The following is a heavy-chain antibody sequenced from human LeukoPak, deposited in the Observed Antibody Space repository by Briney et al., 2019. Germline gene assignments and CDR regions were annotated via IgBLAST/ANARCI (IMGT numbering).Heavy chain of an antibody. J-gene: IGHJ4*02. CDR2: IYYSGST. V-gene: IGHV4-31*03. CDR3: ARDSCGGGSCYSGD. D-gene: IGHD2-15*01. CDR1: GGSISSGGYY. Sequence: PSQTLSLTCTVSGGSISSGGYYWSWIRQHPGKGLEWIGYIYYSGSTYYNPSLKSRVTISVDTSKNQFSLKLSSVTAADTAVYYCARDSCGGGSCYSGDWGQGTLVTVSS.